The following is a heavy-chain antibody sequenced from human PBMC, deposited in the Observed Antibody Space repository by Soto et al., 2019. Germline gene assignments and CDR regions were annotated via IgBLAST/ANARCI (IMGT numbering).Heavy chain of an antibody. J-gene: IGHJ6*02. CDR3: LHINLLSAAHTAVYCCTCDITGAVAFCKPEGGYYDYYCMDV. V-gene: IGHV3-33*01. CDR2: IWYDGSNK. CDR1: GFTFSSYG. Sequence: QVQLVESGGGVVQPGRSLRLSCAASGFTFSSYGMHWVRQAPGKGLEWVAVIWYDGSNKYYADSVTGRFNISRDNYNKDYITDRLPHARDNSTNMLYLHINLLSAAHTAVYCCTCDITGAVAFCKPEGGYYDYYCMDVWGHGNTVTVSS. D-gene: IGHD2-8*01.